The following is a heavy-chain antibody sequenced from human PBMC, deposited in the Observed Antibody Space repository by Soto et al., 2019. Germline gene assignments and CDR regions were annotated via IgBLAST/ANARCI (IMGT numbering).Heavy chain of an antibody. Sequence: ASVKVSCKASGYTFTSYDIIWVRQATGQGLEWMGWMNPSTGNTDSAEKFQGRLTMTRNTSISTVYMELSILSFEDTATYYCARSPRPPRYTWSAFDHWGQGTLVTVSS. J-gene: IGHJ4*02. CDR1: GYTFTSYD. CDR3: ARSPRPPRYTWSAFDH. D-gene: IGHD1-20*01. V-gene: IGHV1-8*01. CDR2: MNPSTGNT.